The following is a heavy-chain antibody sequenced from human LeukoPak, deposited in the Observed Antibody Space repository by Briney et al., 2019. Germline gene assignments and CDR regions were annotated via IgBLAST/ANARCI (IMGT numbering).Heavy chain of an antibody. D-gene: IGHD3-10*01. Sequence: GGSLRLSCAASGFTFSNYEINWVRQAPGKGLEWVSYISGDGTTIYYADSVKGRFTISRDNAKNLLYLQMNGLRAEDTAVYYCARDSQPIFTVDRAVSTSDAFDIWGQGTMVTVSS. CDR3: ARDSQPIFTVDRAVSTSDAFDI. CDR2: ISGDGTTI. J-gene: IGHJ3*02. CDR1: GFTFSNYE. V-gene: IGHV3-48*03.